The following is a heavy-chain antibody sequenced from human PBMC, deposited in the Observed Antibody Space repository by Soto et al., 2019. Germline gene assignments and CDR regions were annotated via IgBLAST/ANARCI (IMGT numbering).Heavy chain of an antibody. J-gene: IGHJ4*02. V-gene: IGHV1-18*01. Sequence: QVQLVQSGAEVKKPGASVKVSCKPSGYTFTSYGISWVRQAPGQGLEWMGWISAYNGNTNYAQKLQGRVTMTTATTTSTAYMELRSLRSDDTAVYCWARDEYSSSGGGYWGQGSLVTVSS. CDR2: ISAYNGNT. D-gene: IGHD6-6*01. CDR3: ARDEYSSSGGGY. CDR1: GYTFTSYG.